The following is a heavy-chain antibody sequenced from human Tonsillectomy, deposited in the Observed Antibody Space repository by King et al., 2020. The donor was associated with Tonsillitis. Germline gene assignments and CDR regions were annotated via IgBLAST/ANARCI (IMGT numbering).Heavy chain of an antibody. CDR1: GGSISSYY. V-gene: IGHV4-59*01. CDR2: IYYSGST. D-gene: IGHD3-22*01. CDR3: ARSVVVIPYYYYGMDG. Sequence: QLQESGPGLVKPSETLSLTCTVSGGSISSYYWSWIRQPPGKGLEWIGYIYYSGSTNYNPSLKSRVTISVDTSKNQFSLKLSSVTAADTAVYYCARSVVVIPYYYYGMDGWGQGTTVTVSS. J-gene: IGHJ6*02.